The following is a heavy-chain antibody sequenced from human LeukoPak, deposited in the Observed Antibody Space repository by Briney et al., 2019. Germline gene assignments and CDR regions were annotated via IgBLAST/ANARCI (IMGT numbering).Heavy chain of an antibody. Sequence: PSETLSLTCAVSGGSISSSNWWSWVRQPPGKGLEWIGEIYHSGSTNYNPSLKSRVTISVDKSKNQFSLKLSSVTAADTAVYYCTTDLDYVWTYDAFDIWGQGTMVTVSS. CDR1: GGSISSSNW. D-gene: IGHD4-17*01. CDR2: IYHSGST. J-gene: IGHJ3*02. CDR3: TTDLDYVWTYDAFDI. V-gene: IGHV4-4*02.